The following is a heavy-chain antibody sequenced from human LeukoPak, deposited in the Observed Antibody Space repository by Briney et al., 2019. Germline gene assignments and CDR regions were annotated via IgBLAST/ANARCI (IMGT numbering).Heavy chain of an antibody. D-gene: IGHD3-10*01. CDR2: IYHSGPT. V-gene: IGHV4-38-2*02. Sequence: PSETLSLTCTVSGDSLNTYYWTWIRQPPGKGLEWIGSIYHSGPTYYNPSLKSRVTISLDTSKNQFSLKLSSVTAADTAVYYCARDSGPGKSAFDYWGQGTLVTVSS. CDR1: GDSLNTYY. J-gene: IGHJ4*02. CDR3: ARDSGPGKSAFDY.